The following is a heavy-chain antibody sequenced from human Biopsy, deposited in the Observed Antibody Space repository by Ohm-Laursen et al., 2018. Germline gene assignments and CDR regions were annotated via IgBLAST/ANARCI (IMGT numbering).Heavy chain of an antibody. J-gene: IGHJ4*02. Sequence: SLRLSCTATGFSFTSYTMNWVRQVPGKGLEWVSSITSRSGYKYYADSVKGRLTISRDNAKNSLYLQMDRLRAEDTAVYYCAREGELVADEYFDYWGQGILVTVSS. D-gene: IGHD6-13*01. CDR3: AREGELVADEYFDY. CDR2: ITSRSGYK. CDR1: GFSFTSYT. V-gene: IGHV3-21*01.